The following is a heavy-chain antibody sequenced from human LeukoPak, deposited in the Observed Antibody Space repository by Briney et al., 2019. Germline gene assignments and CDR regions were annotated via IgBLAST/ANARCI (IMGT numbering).Heavy chain of an antibody. CDR2: INSDGSST. V-gene: IGHV3-74*01. Sequence: GGSLRLSCAASGFTFSSYWMHWVRQAPGKGLVWVSRINSDGSSTSYADSVKGRFTISRDNAKNSLYLQMNSLRAEDTAVYYCARNRITMVRGVIIYYYYMDVGGKGTTVTVSS. J-gene: IGHJ6*03. D-gene: IGHD3-10*01. CDR1: GFTFSSYW. CDR3: ARNRITMVRGVIIYYYYMDV.